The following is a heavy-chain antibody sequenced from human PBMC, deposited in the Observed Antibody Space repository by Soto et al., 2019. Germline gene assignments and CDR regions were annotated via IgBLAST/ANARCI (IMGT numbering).Heavy chain of an antibody. CDR2: IYYTGST. V-gene: IGHV4-30-4*01. J-gene: IGHJ5*02. CDR1: GDSISSGDYY. CDR3: AGFSVVEATGINWFDP. D-gene: IGHD2-8*02. Sequence: PSETLSLTSTVSGDSISSGDYYWSWIRQPPGKGLEWIGYIYYTGSTYYNPSLKSRITISVDTSKNRFSLKLTSVTAADTAVYYCAGFSVVEATGINWFDPWGQGTLVTVPQ.